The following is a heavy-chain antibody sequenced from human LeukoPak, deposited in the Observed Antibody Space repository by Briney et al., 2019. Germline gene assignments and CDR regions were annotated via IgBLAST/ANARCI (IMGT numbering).Heavy chain of an antibody. CDR1: GFXVSSNF. CDR3: ARARRCGLNDDYGGCFDS. Sequence: GGSLRLSCAPSGFXVSSNFIGWVRQAPGKGLEWVSIVYVGGNTYYADSVKGRFTISRDNSNNALYLQMNSLRAEDTAVYYCARARRCGLNDDYGGCFDSWGQGTLVTVSS. J-gene: IGHJ4*02. D-gene: IGHD4-23*01. CDR2: VYVGGNT. V-gene: IGHV3-53*01.